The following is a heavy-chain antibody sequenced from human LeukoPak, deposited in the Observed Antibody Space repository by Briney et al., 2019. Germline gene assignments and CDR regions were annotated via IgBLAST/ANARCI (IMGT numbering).Heavy chain of an antibody. Sequence: ASVKVSCKASGYTFTAFYIHWVRQAPGQGLQWMGWINPNNGATKYAQKFQGRVTMTRDTFLNTAYMELDRLTSDDTAVYYCARDWPVMSVFPNCCNWFDPWGQGTLVTVSS. CDR1: GYTFTAFY. CDR2: INPNNGAT. J-gene: IGHJ5*02. D-gene: IGHD3-16*01. V-gene: IGHV1-2*02. CDR3: ARDWPVMSVFPNCCNWFDP.